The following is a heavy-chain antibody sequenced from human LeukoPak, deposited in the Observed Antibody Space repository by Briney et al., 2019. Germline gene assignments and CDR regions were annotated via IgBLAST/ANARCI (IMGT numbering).Heavy chain of an antibody. V-gene: IGHV1-69*06. CDR3: ARDGTTVTTPRFDY. D-gene: IGHD4-17*01. J-gene: IGHJ4*02. CDR1: GGTFSSYA. CDR2: IIPIFGTA. Sequence: SVKVSCKASGGTFSSYAISWVRQAPGQGLEWMGGIIPIFGTANYAQKFQGRVTITADKSTSTAYMELSSLRSEDTAVYYCARDGTTVTTPRFDYWGQGTLVTVSS.